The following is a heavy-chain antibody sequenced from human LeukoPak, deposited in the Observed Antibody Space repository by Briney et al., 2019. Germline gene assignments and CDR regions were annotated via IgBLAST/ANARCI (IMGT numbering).Heavy chain of an antibody. Sequence: GGSLRLSCSPSGFHFSSYVMSWVRQAPAKGVEWVSAISGSGGSTYYAASVKGRFTISRDNAKNTVYLQMNSLRAEDTAVYYWARDYISGSFGPWGQGTLVTVSS. D-gene: IGHD3-10*01. V-gene: IGHV3-23*01. J-gene: IGHJ5*02. CDR3: ARDYISGSFGP. CDR1: GFHFSSYV. CDR2: ISGSGGST.